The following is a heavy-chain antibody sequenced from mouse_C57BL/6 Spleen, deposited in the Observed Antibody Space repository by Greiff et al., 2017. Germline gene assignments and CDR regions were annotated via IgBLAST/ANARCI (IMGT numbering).Heavy chain of an antibody. J-gene: IGHJ4*01. CDR3: ASLGSSYPYYAMDY. V-gene: IGHV1-69*01. CDR1: GYTFTSYW. CDR2: IDPSDSYT. D-gene: IGHD1-1*01. Sequence: QVQLKQPGAELVMPGASVKLSCKASGYTFTSYWMHWVKQRPGQGLEWIGEIDPSDSYTNYNQKFKGKSTLTVDKSSSTAYMQLSSLTSEDSAVYYCASLGSSYPYYAMDYWGQGTSVTVSS.